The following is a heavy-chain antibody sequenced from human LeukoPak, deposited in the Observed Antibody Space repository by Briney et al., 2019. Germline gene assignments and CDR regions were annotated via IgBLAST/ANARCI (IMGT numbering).Heavy chain of an antibody. Sequence: SVKVSCKASGGTFSSYAISWVRQAPGQGLEWMGRIIPILGIANYAQKFQGRVTITADKSTSTAYMELSSLRSEDTAVYYCARDYYDILTGLGVPYYYYGMDVWGQGTTVTVSS. CDR2: IIPILGIA. CDR3: ARDYYDILTGLGVPYYYYGMDV. J-gene: IGHJ6*02. CDR1: GGTFSSYA. V-gene: IGHV1-69*04. D-gene: IGHD3-9*01.